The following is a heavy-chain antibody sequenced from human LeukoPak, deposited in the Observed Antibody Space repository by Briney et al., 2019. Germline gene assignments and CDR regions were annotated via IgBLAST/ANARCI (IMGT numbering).Heavy chain of an antibody. Sequence: GGSLILSCAASGFTFTSYAMSWVRQAPGKGLEWVSAISGSGGSTYYADSVKGRFTISRDNSKNTLYLQVNSLRAEDTAVYYCAKKDGDYYYYYFYGMDVWGQGTTVTVSS. CDR1: GFTFTSYA. V-gene: IGHV3-23*01. D-gene: IGHD4-17*01. CDR2: ISGSGGST. CDR3: AKKDGDYYYYYFYGMDV. J-gene: IGHJ6*02.